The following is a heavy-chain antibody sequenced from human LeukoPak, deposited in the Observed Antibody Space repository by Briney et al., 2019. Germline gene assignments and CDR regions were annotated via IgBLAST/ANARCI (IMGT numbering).Heavy chain of an antibody. D-gene: IGHD1-26*01. CDR3: AKQGGSYRYFDS. CDR1: RFIFSSFA. Sequence: PGGSLRLSCAASRFIFSSFAMNWVRQSPGKGLEWVSSIGVSDGTTYYAESVRGRFTISRDNSKNTLFLQVNSLRVEDTAVYYCAKQGGSYRYFDSWGQGTLVTVSS. J-gene: IGHJ4*02. V-gene: IGHV3-23*01. CDR2: IGVSDGTT.